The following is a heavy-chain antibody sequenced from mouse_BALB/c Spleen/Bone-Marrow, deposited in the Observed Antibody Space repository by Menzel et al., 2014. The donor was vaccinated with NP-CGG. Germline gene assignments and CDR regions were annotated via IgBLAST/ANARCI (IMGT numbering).Heavy chain of an antibody. V-gene: IGHV5-9-4*01. CDR1: GFTFSSYA. CDR2: ISSGGSYT. CDR3: AREGLRRRAAMDY. D-gene: IGHD2-4*01. J-gene: IGHJ4*01. Sequence: EVMLVESGGGLVMPGGSLKLSCAASGFTFSSYAMSWVRQSPEKRLEWVAEISSGGSYTYYPDTVTGRFTISRDNAKNTLYLEMSSLRSEDTAMYYCAREGLRRRAAMDYWGQGTSVTVSS.